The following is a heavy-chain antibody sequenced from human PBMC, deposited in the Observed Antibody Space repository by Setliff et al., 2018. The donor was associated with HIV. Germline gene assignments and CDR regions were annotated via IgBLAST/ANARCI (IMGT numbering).Heavy chain of an antibody. CDR1: GYSVNSDYL. CDR3: ARVRGSSYFGTFDY. CDR2: VYHSGST. J-gene: IGHJ4*02. D-gene: IGHD1-26*01. Sequence: SETLSLTCTVSGYSVNSDYLWCWIRQPPGKGLEWIGSVYHSGSTYYNPSLKSRVTISVDTSKNQFSLKLSSVTAADTAVYYCARVRGSSYFGTFDYWGQGALVTVSS. V-gene: IGHV4-38-2*02.